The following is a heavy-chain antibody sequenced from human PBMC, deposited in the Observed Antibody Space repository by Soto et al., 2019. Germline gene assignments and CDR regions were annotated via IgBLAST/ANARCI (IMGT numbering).Heavy chain of an antibody. V-gene: IGHV4-59*08. CDR3: ARTFSTCLDY. CDR1: GGSISSYY. CDR2: IYYSGST. Sequence: SETLSLTCTVSGGSISSYYWSWIRQPPGKGLEWIGYIYYSGSTNYNPSLKSRVTISVDTSKNQFSLKLSSVTAADTAVYYCARTFSTCLDYWGQGTLVTVSS. J-gene: IGHJ4*02.